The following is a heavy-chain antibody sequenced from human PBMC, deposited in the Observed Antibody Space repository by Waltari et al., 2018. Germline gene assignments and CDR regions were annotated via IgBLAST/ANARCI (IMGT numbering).Heavy chain of an antibody. CDR3: ASPSYGSGNRYYYYGMDV. J-gene: IGHJ6*02. CDR1: GFTVSSNY. D-gene: IGHD3-10*01. CDR2: IYSGGST. Sequence: EVQLVESGGGLIQPGGSLRLSCAASGFTVSSNYMSWVRQAPGKGLEWVSVIYSGGSTYYADSVKGRFTISRDNSKNTLYLQMNSLRAEDTAVYYCASPSYGSGNRYYYYGMDVWGQGTTVTVSS. V-gene: IGHV3-53*01.